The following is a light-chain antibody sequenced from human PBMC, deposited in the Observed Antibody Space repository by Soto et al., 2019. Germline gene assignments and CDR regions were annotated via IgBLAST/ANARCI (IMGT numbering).Light chain of an antibody. CDR3: SSYTTIKTVV. J-gene: IGLJ2*01. V-gene: IGLV2-14*01. Sequence: QSVLTQPASVSGSPGQSITISCTGTSNDVGGYNYVSWYQQHPGKAPKLIIFEVSNRPSGISDRFSGFKSANTAYLTISGVQPEDEADYHCSSYTTIKTVVFGGGTKLTVL. CDR2: EVS. CDR1: SNDVGGYNY.